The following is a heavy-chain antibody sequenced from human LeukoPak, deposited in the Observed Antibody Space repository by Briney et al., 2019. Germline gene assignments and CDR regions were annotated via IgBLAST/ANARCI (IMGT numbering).Heavy chain of an antibody. V-gene: IGHV3-33*01. D-gene: IGHD3-3*01. Sequence: PGGSLRLSCAVSGFTMKNFGMHWVRQAPGKGLEWVAVIWYDGSQRHYIDSVKGRLAISRENSMNTLSLEMNGLRVEDTAVYYCVRGADMNYNFENSFYFDSWGQGALVIVSS. CDR2: IWYDGSQR. CDR3: VRGADMNYNFENSFYFDS. CDR1: GFTMKNFG. J-gene: IGHJ4*02.